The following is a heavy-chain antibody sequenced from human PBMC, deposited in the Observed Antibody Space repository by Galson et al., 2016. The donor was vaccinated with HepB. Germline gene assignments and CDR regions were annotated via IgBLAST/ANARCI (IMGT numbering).Heavy chain of an antibody. CDR1: GFTFSSYW. CDR2: INSDGRST. D-gene: IGHD3-3*01. Sequence: SLRLSCAASGFTFSSYWMHWVRHGPGTGLVWVSRINSDGRSTTYADSVKGRFPISRENAKNTTYLQMNSLRAEDTALYYCARVGDFWSGYTYGFDIWGQGTMVTVSS. V-gene: IGHV3-74*01. CDR3: ARVGDFWSGYTYGFDI. J-gene: IGHJ3*02.